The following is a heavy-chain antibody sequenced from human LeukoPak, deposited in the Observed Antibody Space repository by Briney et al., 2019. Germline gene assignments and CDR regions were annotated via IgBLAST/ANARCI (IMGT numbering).Heavy chain of an antibody. CDR3: AREVMGP. V-gene: IGHV4-39*07. Sequence: SETLSLTCTVSGGSISSSIYYWGWIRQPPGKGLEWIGSIFYSGNTYYNPSLKSRVTISVDTSKNQLSLNLRSVTAADTAVYYCAREVMGPWGQGILVTVSS. CDR2: IFYSGNT. CDR1: GGSISSSIYY. J-gene: IGHJ5*02.